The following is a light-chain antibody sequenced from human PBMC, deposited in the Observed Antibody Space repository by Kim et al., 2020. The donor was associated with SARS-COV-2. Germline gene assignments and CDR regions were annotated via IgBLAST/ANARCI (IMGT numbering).Light chain of an antibody. Sequence: EIVMTQSPATLSVSPGERATLSCRASQSISTNLAWYQQKPGQAPRVLIYGASTRATGIPARFSGSGSGTEFTLTISSLQSEDFAVDYCQQYHYWRGFGQGTRLEIK. V-gene: IGKV3-15*01. CDR2: GAS. J-gene: IGKJ5*01. CDR1: QSISTN. CDR3: QQYHYWRG.